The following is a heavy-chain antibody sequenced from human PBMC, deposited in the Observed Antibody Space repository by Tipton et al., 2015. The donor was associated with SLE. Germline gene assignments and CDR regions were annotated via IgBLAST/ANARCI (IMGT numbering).Heavy chain of an antibody. CDR3: ARGSDTVSGTFDI. Sequence: TLSLTCIVSSGSTSNYYWNWIRQPPGKGLEWIGYIYYSGSTNYNPSLKSRVTISVDTSKNQFSLKLSSVTAADTAVYYCARGSDTVSGTFDIWGQGKMVTVSS. CDR2: IYYSGST. J-gene: IGHJ3*02. CDR1: SGSTSNYY. D-gene: IGHD3-16*01. V-gene: IGHV4-59*01.